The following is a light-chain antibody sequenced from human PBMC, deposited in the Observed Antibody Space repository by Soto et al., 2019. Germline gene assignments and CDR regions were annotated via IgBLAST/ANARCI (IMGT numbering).Light chain of an antibody. CDR3: QAYDTSLRAWV. CDR1: SGDVFAYNY. V-gene: IGLV2-14*01. J-gene: IGLJ3*02. Sequence: QSALTQPASVSGSPGQSITISCTGTSGDVFAYNYVSWYQQYPGKAPKLMIYEVNNRPSGVSYRFSGSKSGTSASLAITGLQAEDEGDYYCQAYDTSLRAWVFGGGTKLTVL. CDR2: EVN.